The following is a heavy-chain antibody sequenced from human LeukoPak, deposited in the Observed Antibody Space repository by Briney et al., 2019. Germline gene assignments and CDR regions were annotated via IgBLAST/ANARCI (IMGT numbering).Heavy chain of an antibody. V-gene: IGHV4-34*01. CDR1: GGSFSGYY. J-gene: IGHJ4*02. D-gene: IGHD3-10*01. CDR2: INHSGST. Sequence: SETLSLTCAVYGGSFSGYYWSWIRQPPGKGLECIGEINHSGSTTYNPSLKSRVTISVDTSKNQFSLKLSSVTAADTAVYYCARGRVYYGSGSYYPLDYWGQGTLVTVSS. CDR3: ARGRVYYGSGSYYPLDY.